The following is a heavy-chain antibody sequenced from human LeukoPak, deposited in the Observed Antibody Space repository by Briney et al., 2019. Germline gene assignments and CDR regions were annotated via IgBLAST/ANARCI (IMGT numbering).Heavy chain of an antibody. CDR2: IIPIFGTA. CDR3: ARKAPEWLPEEWFDP. J-gene: IGHJ5*02. V-gene: IGHV1-69*06. CDR1: GGTFSSYA. Sequence: VASVKVSCKASGGTFSSYAISWVRQAPGQGLEWMGGIIPIFGTANYAQKFQGRVTITADKSTSTAYMELSSLRSEDTAVYYCARKAPEWLPEEWFDPWGQGTLVTVSS. D-gene: IGHD5-24*01.